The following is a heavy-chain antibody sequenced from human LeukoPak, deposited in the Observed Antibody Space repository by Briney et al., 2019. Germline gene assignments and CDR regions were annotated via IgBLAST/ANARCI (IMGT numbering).Heavy chain of an antibody. CDR2: IYYSCSS. CDR3: ARRISGSYHFDY. CDR1: GGSISSSSYY. D-gene: IGHD1-26*01. V-gene: IGHV4-39*01. Sequence: SETLSLTCTVSGGSISSSSYYWGWIRQPPGKGLEWIGSIYYSCSSYYNLSLKSRVTISVDTSKNQFSLKLSSVPAADTAVYYCARRISGSYHFDYWGQGTM. J-gene: IGHJ4*02.